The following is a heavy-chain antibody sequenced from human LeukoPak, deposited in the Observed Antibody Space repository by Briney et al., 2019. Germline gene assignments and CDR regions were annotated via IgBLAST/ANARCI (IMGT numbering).Heavy chain of an antibody. J-gene: IGHJ5*02. Sequence: GGTLRLSCAASGFTFSSYGMNWVRQAPGKGLEWVSAISGRDDSTNYADSVKGRFTISRDNSKNTLYLQMNSLRSEDTAIYYCARDNSVGDNAWWFDPWGQGTLVTVSS. D-gene: IGHD1-26*01. V-gene: IGHV3-23*01. CDR2: ISGRDDST. CDR3: ARDNSVGDNAWWFDP. CDR1: GFTFSSYG.